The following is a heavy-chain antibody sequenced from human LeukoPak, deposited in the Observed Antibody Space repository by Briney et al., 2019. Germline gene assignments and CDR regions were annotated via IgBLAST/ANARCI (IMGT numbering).Heavy chain of an antibody. D-gene: IGHD3-10*01. Sequence: GGSLRLSCAGSGFTVSRSFMSWVRQAPGKGLEWVGRIKSKTDGGTTDYGAVVKGRFTISRDDSKNTQYLQMNSLKTEDTAVYYCTSEYPIGSGIWLDGFDIWGQGTMVTVSS. CDR2: IKSKTDGGTT. CDR3: TSEYPIGSGIWLDGFDI. J-gene: IGHJ3*02. V-gene: IGHV3-15*01. CDR1: GFTVSRSF.